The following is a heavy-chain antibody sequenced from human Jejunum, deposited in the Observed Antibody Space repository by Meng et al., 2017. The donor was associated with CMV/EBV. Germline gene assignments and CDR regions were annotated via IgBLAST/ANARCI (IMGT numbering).Heavy chain of an antibody. D-gene: IGHD3-16*01. CDR2: SRAKAYSYTT. CDR1: AFTFSDYY. V-gene: IGHV3-72*01. J-gene: IGHJ3*01. CDR3: ARDPYRGDV. Sequence: PAAAFTFSDYYMDWVRQAPGKGLEWVGRSRAKAYSYTTEYAASVKGRFTISRDDSKNSVYLQMSSLKTEDTAVYYCARDPYRGDVWGQGTMVTVSS.